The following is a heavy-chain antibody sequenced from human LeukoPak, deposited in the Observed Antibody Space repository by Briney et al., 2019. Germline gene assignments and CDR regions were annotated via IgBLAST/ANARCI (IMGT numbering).Heavy chain of an antibody. CDR3: ARGYSGSCLDP. CDR2: IYYSGST. CDR1: GGSVSSGSYY. Sequence: SETLSLTCTVSGGSVSSGSYYWSWIRQPPGKGLEWIGYIYYSGSTNYNPSLKSRVTISVDTSKNQFSLKVTSVTAADTAVYYCARGYSGSCLDPWGQGTLVTVSS. D-gene: IGHD1-26*01. V-gene: IGHV4-61*01. J-gene: IGHJ5*02.